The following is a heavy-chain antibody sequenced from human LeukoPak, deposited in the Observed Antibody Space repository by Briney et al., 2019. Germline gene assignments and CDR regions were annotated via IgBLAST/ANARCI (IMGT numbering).Heavy chain of an antibody. CDR2: INPDSGGT. CDR1: GYTFTSYY. V-gene: IGHV1-2*02. J-gene: IGHJ5*02. Sequence: GSVRVSCTASGYTFTSYYIHWVRQAPGQGLEWMGWINPDSGGTNYAQPFKGRVTMTRDTAMSTVYMDLSRLRSDDTAMYYCVREARAGNWFDPWGQGTLVIVSS. CDR3: VREARAGNWFDP.